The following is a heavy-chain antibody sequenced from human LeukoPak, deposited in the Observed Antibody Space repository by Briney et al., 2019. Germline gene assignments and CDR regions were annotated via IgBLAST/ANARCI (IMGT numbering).Heavy chain of an antibody. Sequence: ASVKVSCKASGYTFTGYYMHWVRQAPGQGLEWMGWINPNSGGTNYAQKFQGRVTMTRDTSISTAYMELSRLRSDDTAVYYCARMLEDYGDYVGAFDIWGQGTMVTVSS. CDR2: INPNSGGT. CDR3: ARMLEDYGDYVGAFDI. D-gene: IGHD4-17*01. V-gene: IGHV1-2*02. CDR1: GYTFTGYY. J-gene: IGHJ3*02.